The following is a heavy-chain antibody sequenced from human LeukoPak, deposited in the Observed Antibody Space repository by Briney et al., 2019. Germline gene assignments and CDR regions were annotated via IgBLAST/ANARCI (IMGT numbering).Heavy chain of an antibody. Sequence: SETLSLTFTVFGGSISSYYWSWIRQPAGKGLEWIWRIYTSGSTNYNPSLKSRVTMSVDTSKNQFSLKLSSVTAADTAVYYCARVWKLGSGSYPGSYYYYGMDVWGQGTTVTVSS. V-gene: IGHV4-4*07. CDR3: ARVWKLGSGSYPGSYYYYGMDV. D-gene: IGHD3-10*01. CDR1: GGSISSYY. CDR2: IYTSGST. J-gene: IGHJ6*02.